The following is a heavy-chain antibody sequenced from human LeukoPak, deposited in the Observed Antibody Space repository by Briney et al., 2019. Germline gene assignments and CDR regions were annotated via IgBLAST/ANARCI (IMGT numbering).Heavy chain of an antibody. Sequence: ASVKVSCKASGYTFTGYYMHWVRQAPGQGLEWMGWMNPNSGNTGYAQKFQGRVTMTRNTSISTAYMELSSLRSEDTAVYYCARGPSYYYGSGSPVDYWGQGTLVTVSS. CDR2: MNPNSGNT. V-gene: IGHV1-8*02. CDR3: ARGPSYYYGSGSPVDY. D-gene: IGHD3-10*01. CDR1: GYTFTGYY. J-gene: IGHJ4*02.